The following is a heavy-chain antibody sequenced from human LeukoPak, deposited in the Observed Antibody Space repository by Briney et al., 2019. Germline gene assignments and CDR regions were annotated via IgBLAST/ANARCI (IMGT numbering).Heavy chain of an antibody. D-gene: IGHD6-6*01. J-gene: IGHJ6*03. CDR3: ATVLAARHYYYYYMDV. CDR2: IIPIFGTA. Sequence: ASVKVSCKASGGTFSSYAISWVRQAPGQGLEWMGGIIPIFGTANYAQKFQGRVTITADESTSTAYMELSSLRSEDTAVYYCATVLAARHYYYYYMDVWGKGTTVTVSS. V-gene: IGHV1-69*13. CDR1: GGTFSSYA.